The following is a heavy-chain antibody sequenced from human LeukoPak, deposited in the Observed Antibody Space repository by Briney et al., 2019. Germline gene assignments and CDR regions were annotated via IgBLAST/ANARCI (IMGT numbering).Heavy chain of an antibody. V-gene: IGHV1-69*05. J-gene: IGHJ6*03. Sequence: SVKVSCKASGGTFSSYAISWVRQAPGQGLEWMGGIIPIFGTANYAQKFQGRVTITTDESTSTAYMELSSLRSEDTAVYYCARGPRRTHQLLRTYYYYYMDVWGKGTTVTVSS. D-gene: IGHD2-2*01. CDR3: ARGPRRTHQLLRTYYYYYMDV. CDR1: GGTFSSYA. CDR2: IIPIFGTA.